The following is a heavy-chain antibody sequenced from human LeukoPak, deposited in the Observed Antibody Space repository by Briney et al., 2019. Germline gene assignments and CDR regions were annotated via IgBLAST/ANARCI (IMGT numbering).Heavy chain of an antibody. CDR1: GFIFSNYT. V-gene: IGHV3-21*04. D-gene: IGHD2/OR15-2a*01. Sequence: PGGSLRLSCAASGFIFSNYTMNWVRQAPGKGLDWVSSITSSGSYIYYADSLKGRFTISRDNAKNSLYLQMNSLRAEDTAMYYCASGVDLDSSTYRPFDYWGQGALVTVSS. CDR2: ITSSGSYI. J-gene: IGHJ4*02. CDR3: ASGVDLDSSTYRPFDY.